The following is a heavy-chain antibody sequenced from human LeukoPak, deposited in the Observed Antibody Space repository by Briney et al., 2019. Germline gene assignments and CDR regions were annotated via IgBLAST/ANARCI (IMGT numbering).Heavy chain of an antibody. CDR2: IWYDGSSK. CDR3: ARDLGTGWSKNPDY. V-gene: IGHV3-33*01. Sequence: GGSLRLSCTASGSSFSSYGMHWVRQAPGKGLEWVAVIWYDGSSKYYADSVKGRFTISRDNSKYTLYLQMNSLRTEDTAVYYCARDLGTGWSKNPDYWGQGTLVNVSS. D-gene: IGHD6-19*01. J-gene: IGHJ4*02. CDR1: GSSFSSYG.